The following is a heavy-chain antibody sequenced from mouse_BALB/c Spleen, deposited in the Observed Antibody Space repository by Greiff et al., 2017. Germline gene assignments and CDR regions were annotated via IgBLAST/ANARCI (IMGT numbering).Heavy chain of an antibody. CDR1: GYSFTGYN. CDR3: ARGYYYGSSYDYSIDD. D-gene: IGHD1-1*01. Sequence: EVQLQQSGPELGKPGASVKISCKASGYSFTGYNMYWVKQSHRKSLEWIGYIDPYNGGTSYNQKSKGKATLTVDKSSSTAYMHLNSLTSEDSAIYYCARGYYYGSSYDYSIDDWGQGTSVTVSS. J-gene: IGHJ4*01. CDR2: IDPYNGGT. V-gene: IGHV1S135*01.